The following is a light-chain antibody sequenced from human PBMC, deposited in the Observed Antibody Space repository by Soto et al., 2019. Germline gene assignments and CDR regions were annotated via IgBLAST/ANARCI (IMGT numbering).Light chain of an antibody. CDR2: DVS. CDR3: CSFAGSYTYV. V-gene: IGLV2-11*01. J-gene: IGLJ1*01. CDR1: SNDVGGYNY. Sequence: PRSVSGSPGQSVTISCTGTSNDVGGYNYVSWYQHHPGKAPKLMIYDVSKRPSGVPDRFSGSKSGNTASLTISGLQAEDEADYYCCSFAGSYTYVFGTGTKVTVL.